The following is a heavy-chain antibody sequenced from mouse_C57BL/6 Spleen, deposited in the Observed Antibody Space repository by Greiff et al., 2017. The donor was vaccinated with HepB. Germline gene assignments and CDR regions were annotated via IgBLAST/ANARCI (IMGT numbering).Heavy chain of an antibody. CDR1: GFTFSSYA. CDR3: ARDPGSRYFDV. V-gene: IGHV5-4*01. Sequence: DVHLVESGGGLVKPGGSLKLSCAASGFTFSSYAMSWVRQTPEKRLEWVATISDGGSYTYYPDNVKGRFTISRDNAKNNLYLQMSHLKSEDTAMYYCARDPGSRYFDVWGTGTTVTVSS. J-gene: IGHJ1*03. CDR2: ISDGGSYT.